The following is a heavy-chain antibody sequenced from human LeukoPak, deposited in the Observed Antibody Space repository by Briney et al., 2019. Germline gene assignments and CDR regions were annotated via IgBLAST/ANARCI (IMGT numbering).Heavy chain of an antibody. D-gene: IGHD3-22*01. J-gene: IGHJ3*02. Sequence: GGSLRLSCAASGFTFSSYAMHWVRQAPAKGLEWVAVISYDGSNKYYADSVKGRFTISRDNSKNTLYLQMNSLRAEDTAVYYCAREEGYYDSSGYYPINAFDIWGQGTMVTVSS. V-gene: IGHV3-30*04. CDR1: GFTFSSYA. CDR2: ISYDGSNK. CDR3: AREEGYYDSSGYYPINAFDI.